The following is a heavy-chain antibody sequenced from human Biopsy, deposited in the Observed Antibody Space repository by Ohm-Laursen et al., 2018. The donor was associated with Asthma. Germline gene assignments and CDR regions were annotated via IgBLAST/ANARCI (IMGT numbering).Heavy chain of an antibody. J-gene: IGHJ6*02. D-gene: IGHD6-19*01. CDR3: ARCQVGYSSGWSLLLKKIYYSGMDV. CDR1: GGTSCNFA. CDR2: IMTVFGTT. V-gene: IGHV1-69*13. Sequence: GASVKVSCKAPGGTSCNFAISWVRQAPGQGLEWLGGIMTVFGTTNYAQKFQGRVTITADESTSTAYMEVTSLRSEDTAIYYCARCQVGYSSGWSLLLKKIYYSGMDVWGQGTAVTVSS.